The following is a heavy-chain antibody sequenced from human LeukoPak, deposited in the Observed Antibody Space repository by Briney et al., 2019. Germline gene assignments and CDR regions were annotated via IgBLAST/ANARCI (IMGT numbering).Heavy chain of an antibody. J-gene: IGHJ1*01. CDR2: IYSGGNT. D-gene: IGHD2-15*01. CDR3: ASGYCSGGHCYSVYFQH. Sequence: PGGSLRLSCAASGFTVSSNYMSWVRQGPGKGLEWVSVIYSGGNTYYADSVKGRFTISRANSKNTLYLQMNSLRAEATAVYYCASGYCSGGHCYSVYFQHWGQGTLVTVSS. CDR1: GFTVSSNY. V-gene: IGHV3-53*01.